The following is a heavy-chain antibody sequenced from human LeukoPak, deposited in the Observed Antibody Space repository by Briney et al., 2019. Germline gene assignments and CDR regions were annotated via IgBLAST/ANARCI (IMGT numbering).Heavy chain of an antibody. J-gene: IGHJ4*02. CDR2: IYYSGST. V-gene: IGHV4-59*01. CDR1: GGSTSSYY. Sequence: PSETLSLTCTVSGGSTSSYYWSWIRQPPGKGLEWIGYIYYSGSTNYNPSLKSRVTISVDTSKNQFSLKLSSVTAADTAVYYCARDSGSYRNFDYWGQGTLVTVSS. D-gene: IGHD1-26*01. CDR3: ARDSGSYRNFDY.